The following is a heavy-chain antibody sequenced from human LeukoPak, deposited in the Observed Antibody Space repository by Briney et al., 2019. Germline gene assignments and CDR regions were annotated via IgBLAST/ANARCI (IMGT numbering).Heavy chain of an antibody. Sequence: KSSETLSLTCTVSGYSISSGYYWGWIRQPPGKGLEWIGTIYHSGSTYYNPSLKSRVTISVATSKNQFSLKLTSVTAADTAVYYCARVRGYCSSTICYRYYFDYWGQGTLVTVSS. CDR3: ARVRGYCSSTICYRYYFDY. V-gene: IGHV4-38-2*02. D-gene: IGHD2-2*01. CDR2: IYHSGST. J-gene: IGHJ4*02. CDR1: GYSISSGYY.